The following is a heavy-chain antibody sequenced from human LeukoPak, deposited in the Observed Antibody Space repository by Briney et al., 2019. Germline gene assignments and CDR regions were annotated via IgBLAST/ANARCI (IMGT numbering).Heavy chain of an antibody. D-gene: IGHD3-10*01. Sequence: SETLSLTCTVSGGSISSSSYYWGWIRQPPGKGLEWIGNIYYSGSTYYNPSLKSRVTISLNTSKNQFSLELISVTAADTAVYYCASVRRGFGESSKYYAYYYMGVWGKGTTVTISS. V-gene: IGHV4-39*01. CDR2: IYYSGST. J-gene: IGHJ6*03. CDR3: ASVRRGFGESSKYYAYYYMGV. CDR1: GGSISSSSYY.